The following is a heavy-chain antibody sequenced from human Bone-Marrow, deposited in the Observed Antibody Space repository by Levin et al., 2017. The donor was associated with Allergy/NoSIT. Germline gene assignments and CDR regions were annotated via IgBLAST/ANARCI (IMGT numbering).Heavy chain of an antibody. V-gene: IGHV3-21*01. J-gene: IGHJ6*02. D-gene: IGHD2-21*02. CDR2: ISSSSSYI. CDR1: GFTFSSYS. Sequence: GGSLRLSCAASGFTFSSYSMNWVRQAPGKGLEWVSSISSSSSYIYYADSVKGRFTISRDNAKNSLYLQMNSLRAEDTAVYYCARDPSPYCGGDCYSLEFYDYGMDVWGQGTTVTVSS. CDR3: ARDPSPYCGGDCYSLEFYDYGMDV.